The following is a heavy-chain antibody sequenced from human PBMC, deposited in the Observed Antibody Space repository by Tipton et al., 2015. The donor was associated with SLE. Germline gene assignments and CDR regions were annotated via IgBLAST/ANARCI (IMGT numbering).Heavy chain of an antibody. CDR2: INHSGST. V-gene: IGHV4-34*01. CDR3: AREACSGGNCWFDY. J-gene: IGHJ4*02. CDR1: GGSISGNY. D-gene: IGHD2-15*01. Sequence: TLSLTCTVSGGSISGNYWSWIRQPPGKGLEWIGEINHSGSTNYNPSLKSRVTISVDTSKNEFSVRLSSVTAADTAVYYCAREACSGGNCWFDYWGQGTLVTVSS.